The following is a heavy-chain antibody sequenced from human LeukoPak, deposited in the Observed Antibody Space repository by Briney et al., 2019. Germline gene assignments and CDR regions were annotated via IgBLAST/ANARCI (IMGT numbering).Heavy chain of an antibody. CDR1: GFTFNTAW. Sequence: GGSLRLSCAASGFTFNTAWMTWVRQAPGQGLEWVGRIKSESDGGTADYAQPVKRRFTTSRDDSKNTLYLQMNSLKTEDTAVYYCTTTHGAGPDNFDHWGQGSLVTVSS. D-gene: IGHD1-14*01. J-gene: IGHJ4*02. V-gene: IGHV3-15*01. CDR3: TTTHGAGPDNFDH. CDR2: IKSESDGGTA.